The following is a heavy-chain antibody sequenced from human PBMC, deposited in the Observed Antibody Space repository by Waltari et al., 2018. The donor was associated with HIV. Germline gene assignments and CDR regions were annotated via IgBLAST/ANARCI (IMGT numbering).Heavy chain of an antibody. CDR3: VKEHQYSHSWYSYYGMDV. Sequence: EVQVLESGGALVQPGGFLRLSCAASGLTFSNYGMSRVSPAPGKGLEWVSTISGSGGSTYYADSVKGRFTVSRDNSKNTLYLQMNSLRAEDTAVYFCVKEHQYSHSWYSYYGMDVWGQGTTVTVSS. D-gene: IGHD6-13*01. J-gene: IGHJ6*02. CDR2: ISGSGGST. CDR1: GLTFSNYG. V-gene: IGHV3-23*01.